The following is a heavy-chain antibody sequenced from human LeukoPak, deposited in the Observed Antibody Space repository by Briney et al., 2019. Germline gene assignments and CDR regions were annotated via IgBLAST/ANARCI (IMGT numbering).Heavy chain of an antibody. J-gene: IGHJ4*02. V-gene: IGHV4-34*01. Sequence: SETLTLTCAVYGGSFSGYYWSWIRQPPGTGLEWIGEINHRGSTIYNPSLKSRVTISLDTSKSQFSLKLSSVTAADTAVYYCVRFLFSGSYSIDYWGQGTLVTVSS. CDR1: GGSFSGYY. D-gene: IGHD1-26*01. CDR3: VRFLFSGSYSIDY. CDR2: INHRGST.